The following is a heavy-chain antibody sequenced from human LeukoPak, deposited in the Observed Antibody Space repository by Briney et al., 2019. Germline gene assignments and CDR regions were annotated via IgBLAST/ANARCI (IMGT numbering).Heavy chain of an antibody. CDR1: EFTFSSYS. V-gene: IGHV3-69-1*01. D-gene: IGHD3-10*01. CDR3: ARTDYYGSGSPIVDFDP. CDR2: ISSGSTI. Sequence: GGSLRLSCAASEFTFSSYSMNWVRQAPGKGLEWVSSISSGSTIYYADSVKGRFTISRDNAKNSLYLQMNSLRAEDTAVYYCARTDYYGSGSPIVDFDPWGQGTLVTVSS. J-gene: IGHJ5*02.